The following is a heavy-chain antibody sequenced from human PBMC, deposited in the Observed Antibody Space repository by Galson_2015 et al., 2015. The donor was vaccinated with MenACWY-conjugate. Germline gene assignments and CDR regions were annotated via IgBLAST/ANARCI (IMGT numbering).Heavy chain of an antibody. Sequence: QSGAEVTKPGESLKVSCKASGYTFRDYAIHWVRQAPGQRLEWMGWVNPGNGDTKYSQKLQDRVTITKDTSASTAYMDLSSLSSEDTAVDHCATGEDGEGDVLRDAFDIWGQATMVTGTS. V-gene: IGHV1-3*01. CDR3: ATGEDGEGDVLRDAFDI. CDR1: GYTFRDYA. CDR2: VNPGNGDT. D-gene: IGHD4-17*01. J-gene: IGHJ3*02.